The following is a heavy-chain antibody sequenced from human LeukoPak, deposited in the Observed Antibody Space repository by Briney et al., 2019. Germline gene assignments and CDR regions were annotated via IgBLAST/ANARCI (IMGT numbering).Heavy chain of an antibody. D-gene: IGHD6-6*01. CDR3: AKDSSSVPGLYYYMDV. CDR1: GFTFSSYW. V-gene: IGHV3-7*03. CDR2: IKQDGSER. Sequence: GGSLRLSCAASGFTFSSYWMSWVRQAPGKGLEWVANIKQDGSERYYVDSVKGRFTIPRDNSKNSLYLQMNSLRAEDTALYYCAKDSSSVPGLYYYMDVWGKGTTVTVSS. J-gene: IGHJ6*03.